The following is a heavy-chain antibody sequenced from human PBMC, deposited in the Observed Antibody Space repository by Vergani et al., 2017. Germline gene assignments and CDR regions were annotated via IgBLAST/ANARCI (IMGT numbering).Heavy chain of an antibody. Sequence: EVQLLESGGGLVQPGGSLRLTCAASEFTFSNYAMNWVRQAPGKGLEWVSGISGSGVSAYYTDSVKGPFTISRDNSKDTLYLQMNSLRVEDTAIYYCAKARDPNCKGGNCYSYYYGLDLWGQGTTVTVSS. CDR1: EFTFSNYA. V-gene: IGHV3-23*01. CDR3: AKARDPNCKGGNCYSYYYGLDL. D-gene: IGHD2-21*01. J-gene: IGHJ6*02. CDR2: ISGSGVSA.